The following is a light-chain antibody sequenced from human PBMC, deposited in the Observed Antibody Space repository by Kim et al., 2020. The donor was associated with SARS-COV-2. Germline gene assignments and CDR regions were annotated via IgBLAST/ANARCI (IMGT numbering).Light chain of an antibody. CDR3: NSRDSSGNHLV. V-gene: IGLV3-19*01. Sequence: SSELTQDPAVSVALGQTVRITCQGDSLRSYYASWYQQKPGQAPVLVISGKNNRPSGIPDRFSGSSSGNTASLTITAAQAEDEADYYCNSRDSSGNHLVFGGGTQLTVL. CDR1: SLRSYY. J-gene: IGLJ3*02. CDR2: GKN.